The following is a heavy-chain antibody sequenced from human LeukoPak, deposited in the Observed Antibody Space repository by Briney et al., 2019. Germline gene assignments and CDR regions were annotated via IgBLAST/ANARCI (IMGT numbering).Heavy chain of an antibody. D-gene: IGHD3/OR15-3a*01. CDR2: INPNSGGT. Sequence: GASVTVSCKASGYTFTVYYMHWVRQAPGQGLEWMGWINPNSGGTNYAQKFQGRVTMTRDTSISTAYMELSRLRSDGTAVYYCARGTTTWTVTGGDFDYWGQGTLVTVSS. V-gene: IGHV1-2*02. J-gene: IGHJ4*02. CDR1: GYTFTVYY. CDR3: ARGTTTWTVTGGDFDY.